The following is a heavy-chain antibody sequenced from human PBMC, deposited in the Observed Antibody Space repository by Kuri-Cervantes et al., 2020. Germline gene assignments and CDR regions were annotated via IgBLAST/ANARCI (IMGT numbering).Heavy chain of an antibody. CDR2: IYYSGST. CDR3: ARGYVDTVWGSLLYYYYGMDV. CDR1: GGSISSYY. D-gene: IGHD5-18*01. V-gene: IGHV4-59*04. Sequence: ESLKISCTVSGGSISSYYWSWIRQPPGKGLEWIGYIYYSGSTYYNPSLKSRVTISVDTSKNQFSLKLSSVAAADTAVYYCARGYVDTVWGSLLYYYYGMDVWGQGTTVTVSS. J-gene: IGHJ6*02.